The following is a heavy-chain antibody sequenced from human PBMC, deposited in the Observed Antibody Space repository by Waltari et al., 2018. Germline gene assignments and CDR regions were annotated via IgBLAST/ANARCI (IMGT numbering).Heavy chain of an antibody. CDR3: ARGGQTDNWNYLDY. CDR1: GGSISSYY. D-gene: IGHD1-20*01. Sequence: QVQLQESGPGLVKPSETLSLTCTVSGGSISSYYWSWIRQPPGKGLEWIGYIYSSGGTNYNPSLKSRVTISVDTSKNHFSLKLSSVTAADTVVYYCARGGQTDNWNYLDYWGQGTLVTVSS. CDR2: IYSSGGT. V-gene: IGHV4-59*01. J-gene: IGHJ4*02.